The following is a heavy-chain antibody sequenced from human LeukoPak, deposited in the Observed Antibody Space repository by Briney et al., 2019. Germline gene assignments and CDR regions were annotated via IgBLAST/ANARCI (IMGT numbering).Heavy chain of an antibody. CDR2: ISGSGGST. CDR1: GFTFSSYA. D-gene: IGHD2-2*01. V-gene: IGHV3-23*01. Sequence: PGGSLRLSCAASGFTFSSYAMSWVRQAPGKGLEWVSAISGSGGSTYYADSVKGRFTISRDNSKNTLYLQMNSLRAEDTAVYYCAKGRYCSSTSCYYYYYYYVDVWGKGTTVTVSS. CDR3: AKGRYCSSTSCYYYYYYYVDV. J-gene: IGHJ6*03.